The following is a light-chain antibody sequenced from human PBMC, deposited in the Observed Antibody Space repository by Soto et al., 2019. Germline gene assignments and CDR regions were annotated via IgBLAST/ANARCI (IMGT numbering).Light chain of an antibody. J-gene: IGLJ2*01. Sequence: QSALTQPASVSGSPGQSITISCTGTSSDDGGYNYVSWYQQHPGKAPKLMIYDVSNRPSGVSNRFSGSKSGNTASLTISGLQAEDEADYYCSSYTSSSHVVFGGGTQLTVL. CDR1: SSDDGGYNY. V-gene: IGLV2-14*01. CDR2: DVS. CDR3: SSYTSSSHVV.